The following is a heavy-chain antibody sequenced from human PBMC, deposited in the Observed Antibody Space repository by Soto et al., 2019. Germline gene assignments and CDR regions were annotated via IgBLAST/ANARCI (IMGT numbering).Heavy chain of an antibody. CDR1: GYTFSTYA. D-gene: IGHD3-22*01. Sequence: ASVKVSCKASGYTFSTYAIHWVRQAPGQRLEWMGWINPGHGNTKYSEKFQGRVTITRDTSASTAYMEMSNLRSEDTAVYYCAGEYDSSGYYRGEFDYWGQGTLVTVSS. CDR2: INPGHGNT. J-gene: IGHJ4*02. V-gene: IGHV1-3*01. CDR3: AGEYDSSGYYRGEFDY.